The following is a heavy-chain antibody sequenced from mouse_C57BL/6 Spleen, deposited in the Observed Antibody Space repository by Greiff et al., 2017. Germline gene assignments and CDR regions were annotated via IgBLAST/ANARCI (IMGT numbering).Heavy chain of an antibody. CDR2: IYPRSGNT. D-gene: IGHD1-1*01. V-gene: IGHV1-81*01. CDR1: GYTFTSYG. J-gene: IGHJ4*01. CDR3: ARSYYNGSSLYSMDY. Sequence: LVESGAELARPGASVKLSCKASGYTFTSYGISWVKQRTGQGLEWIGEIYPRSGNTYYNEKFKGKATLTADKSSSTAYMELRSLTSEDSAVYFCARSYYNGSSLYSMDYWGQGTSVTVSS.